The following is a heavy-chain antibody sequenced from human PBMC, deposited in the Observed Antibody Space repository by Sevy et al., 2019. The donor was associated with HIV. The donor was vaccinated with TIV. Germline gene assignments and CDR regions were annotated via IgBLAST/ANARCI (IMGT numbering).Heavy chain of an antibody. CDR2: ISSSSSYI. J-gene: IGHJ4*02. CDR1: GFTFSSYS. V-gene: IGHV3-21*01. Sequence: GGSLRLSCAASGFTFSSYSMNWVRQAPGKGLEWVSYISSSSSYIYYADSVKGRITISSDNAKNSQYLQMNNLSAEDTAVYYCARPRGVSGSRSYFWYFDYWGQGTLVTVSS. CDR3: ARPRGVSGSRSYFWYFDY. D-gene: IGHD3-10*01.